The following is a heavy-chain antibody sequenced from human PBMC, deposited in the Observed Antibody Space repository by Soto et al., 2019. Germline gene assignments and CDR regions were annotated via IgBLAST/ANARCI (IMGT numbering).Heavy chain of an antibody. CDR1: GFTFSSYW. CDR2: INSDGSST. V-gene: IGHV3-74*01. CDR3: ARARAIIAARPVDY. D-gene: IGHD6-6*01. J-gene: IGHJ4*02. Sequence: EVQLVESGGGLVQPGGSLRLSCAASGFTFSSYWMHWFRQAPGKGLVWVSRINSDGSSTSYADSVKGRFTMSRENAKNTLYLQMNSLRAEDTVVYYCARARAIIAARPVDYWGQGTLVTVSS.